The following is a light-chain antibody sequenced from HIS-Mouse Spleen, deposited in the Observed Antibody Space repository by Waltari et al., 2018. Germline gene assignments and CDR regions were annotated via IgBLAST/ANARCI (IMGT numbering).Light chain of an antibody. V-gene: IGLV2-23*03. Sequence: QSALTQTASVSGSPGQSITISCTGTSRAVGSYNLVSWYQQHPGKAPKLMIYEGSKRPSGVSNRFSGSKSGNTASLTISGLQAEDEADYYCCSYAGSSTFGVFGGGTKLTVL. CDR3: CSYAGSSTFGV. CDR1: SRAVGSYNL. CDR2: EGS. J-gene: IGLJ3*02.